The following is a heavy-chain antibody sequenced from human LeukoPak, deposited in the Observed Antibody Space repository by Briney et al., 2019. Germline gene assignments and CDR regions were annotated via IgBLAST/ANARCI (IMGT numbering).Heavy chain of an antibody. CDR2: ISGSGAST. V-gene: IGHV3-23*01. D-gene: IGHD3-22*01. J-gene: IGHJ4*02. Sequence: GGSLSLSCAASGFTFSSYGMSWVRQAPGKGLEWVSSISGSGASTYFADSVKGRFTISRDTSKNTLYLQMNSLRADDTAVYYCAKASYYDSSGPVGFFDYWGQGTLVTVSS. CDR1: GFTFSSYG. CDR3: AKASYYDSSGPVGFFDY.